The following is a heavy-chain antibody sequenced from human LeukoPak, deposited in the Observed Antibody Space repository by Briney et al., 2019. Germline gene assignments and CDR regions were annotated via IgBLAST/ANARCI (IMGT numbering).Heavy chain of an antibody. V-gene: IGHV1-24*01. CDR3: ATYLVTPVSSWYFDY. CDR2: FDPEDGET. D-gene: IGHD6-13*01. CDR1: GYTLTELS. J-gene: IGHJ4*02. Sequence: ASVKVSCKVSGYTLTELSMHWVRQAPGKRLEWMGGFDPEDGETIYAQKFQGRVTMTEDTSTDTAYMELSSLRSEDTAVYYCATYLVTPVSSWYFDYWGQGTLVTVSS.